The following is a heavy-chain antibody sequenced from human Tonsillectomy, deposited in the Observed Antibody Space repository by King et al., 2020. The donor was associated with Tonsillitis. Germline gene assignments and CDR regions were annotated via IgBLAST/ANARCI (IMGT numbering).Heavy chain of an antibody. Sequence: QLVQSGAEVKKPGESLKISCKGSGYSFTSYWIGWVRQMPGKGLEWMGIIYPGDSDTRYSPAFQGQVTISADKSISTAYLQWSSLKASDTAMYYCARRLRLGELSLRGSAFDIWGQGTMVTVSS. CDR1: GYSFTSYW. D-gene: IGHD3-16*02. CDR2: IYPGDSDT. J-gene: IGHJ3*02. V-gene: IGHV5-51*01. CDR3: ARRLRLGELSLRGSAFDI.